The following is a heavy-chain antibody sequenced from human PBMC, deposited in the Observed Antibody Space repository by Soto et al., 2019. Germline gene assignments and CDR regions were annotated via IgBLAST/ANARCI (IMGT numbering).Heavy chain of an antibody. Sequence: QVQLQESGPGLVKPSETLSLTCTVSGGSISNFYWTWIRQPPGKGLEWLGFISYSGSTSYNPSLRSRVAISVDTSKNHLSLALSSVTVADTAVYSCARYSGTYYVYWGQGLLVTVSS. CDR1: GGSISNFY. CDR2: ISYSGST. J-gene: IGHJ4*02. D-gene: IGHD1-26*01. CDR3: ARYSGTYYVY. V-gene: IGHV4-59*01.